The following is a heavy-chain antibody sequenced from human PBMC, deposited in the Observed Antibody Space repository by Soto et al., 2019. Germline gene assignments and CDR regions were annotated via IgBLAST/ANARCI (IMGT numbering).Heavy chain of an antibody. J-gene: IGHJ4*02. V-gene: IGHV4-59*08. CDR3: ARLGGYYQALDS. CDR1: GGSINNYY. D-gene: IGHD3-22*01. CDR2: IYYAGTT. Sequence: QVQLQESGPGLVKPSETLFLTCTVSGGSINNYYWSWIRQPPGKGLEFIGYIYYAGTTTYNPSLKSRVTISVDTSKNQFYLKLSSVTAADTAVYYCARLGGYYQALDSWGQGTLLTVSS.